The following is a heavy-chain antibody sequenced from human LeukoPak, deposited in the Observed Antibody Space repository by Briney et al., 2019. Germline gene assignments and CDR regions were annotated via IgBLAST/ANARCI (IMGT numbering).Heavy chain of an antibody. CDR2: INPSGGST. CDR1: GYTFTSYY. CDR3: ARISLRDYYDSSGYQFIDY. J-gene: IGHJ4*02. D-gene: IGHD3-22*01. V-gene: IGHV1-46*01. Sequence: ASVKVSCKASGYTFTSYYMHWVRQAPGQGLEWMGIINPSGGSTSYAQKLQGRVTMTTDTSTSTAYMELRSLRSDDTAVYYCARISLRDYYDSSGYQFIDYWGQGTLVTVSS.